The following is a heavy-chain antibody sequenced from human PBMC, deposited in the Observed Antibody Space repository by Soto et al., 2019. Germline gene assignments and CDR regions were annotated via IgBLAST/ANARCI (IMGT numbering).Heavy chain of an antibody. Sequence: SETLSLTCTVSGVSITGSYWSWIRQTPGKTLEWIGYIYHSGTTTCNPSLKSRVSISVDTSKNQFSLRLTSVIAADTAVYYCARDMPYGAGSLAGCDYWGQGIRVTVSS. CDR3: ARDMPYGAGSLAGCDY. CDR1: GVSITGSY. D-gene: IGHD1-26*01. V-gene: IGHV4-59*01. J-gene: IGHJ4*02. CDR2: IYHSGTT.